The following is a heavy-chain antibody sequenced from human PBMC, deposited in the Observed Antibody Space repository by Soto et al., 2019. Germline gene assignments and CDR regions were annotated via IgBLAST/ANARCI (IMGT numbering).Heavy chain of an antibody. CDR3: AGDSSGYSDAFDI. J-gene: IGHJ3*02. CDR2: INAGNGNT. Sequence: GASVKVSCKASGYTFTSYGISWVRQAPGQRLEWMGWINAGNGNTKYSQKFQGRVTITRDTSASTAYMELSSLRSEDTAVYYCAGDSSGYSDAFDIWGQGSMVTVS. CDR1: GYTFTSYG. D-gene: IGHD3-22*01. V-gene: IGHV1-3*01.